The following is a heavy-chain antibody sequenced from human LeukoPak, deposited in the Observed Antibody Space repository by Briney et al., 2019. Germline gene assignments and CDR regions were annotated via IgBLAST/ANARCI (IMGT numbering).Heavy chain of an antibody. J-gene: IGHJ3*02. Sequence: SVKVSCKASGGTFSSYTISWVRQAPGQGLEWMGGIIPIFGTANYAQKFQGRVTITTDESTSTAYMELSSLRSEDTAVYYCARDRTRRDGYNFGAFDIWGQGTMVTVSS. CDR1: GGTFSSYT. D-gene: IGHD5-24*01. V-gene: IGHV1-69*05. CDR3: ARDRTRRDGYNFGAFDI. CDR2: IIPIFGTA.